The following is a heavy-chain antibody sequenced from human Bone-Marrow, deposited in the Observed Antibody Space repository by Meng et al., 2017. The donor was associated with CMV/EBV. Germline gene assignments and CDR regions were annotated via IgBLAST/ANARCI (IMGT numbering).Heavy chain of an antibody. CDR2: INPNSGGT. CDR1: GYTFTGYY. D-gene: IGHD2-2*02. Sequence: ASVKVSCKASGYTFTGYYMHWVRQAPGQGLEWMGWINPNSGGTNYAQKFQGRVTMTRDTSISTAYMELSRLRSVDTAVFYCARVYCSTTSCYSLDPWGQRTLVTVSS. CDR3: ARVYCSTTSCYSLDP. V-gene: IGHV1-2*02. J-gene: IGHJ5*02.